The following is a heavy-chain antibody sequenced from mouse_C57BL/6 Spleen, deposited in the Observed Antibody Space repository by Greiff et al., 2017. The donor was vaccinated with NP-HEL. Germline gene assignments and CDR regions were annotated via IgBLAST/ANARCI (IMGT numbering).Heavy chain of an antibody. Sequence: EVMLVESGEGLVKPGGSLKLSCAASGFTFSSYAMSWVRQTPEKRLEWVAYISSGGDYIYYADTVKGRFTFSRDNARNTLYLQMSSLKSEDTAMYYCTRDYRYFDVWGTGTTVTVSS. J-gene: IGHJ1*03. CDR2: ISSGGDYI. CDR1: GFTFSSYA. V-gene: IGHV5-9-1*02. CDR3: TRDYRYFDV.